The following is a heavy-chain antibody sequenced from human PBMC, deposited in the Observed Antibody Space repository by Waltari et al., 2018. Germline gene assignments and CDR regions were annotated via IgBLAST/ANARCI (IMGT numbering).Heavy chain of an antibody. CDR3: ARDRGTGVVIANDAFDI. CDR2: IIPIFGTA. CDR1: GGTFSSYA. J-gene: IGHJ3*02. V-gene: IGHV1-69*12. D-gene: IGHD2-21*01. Sequence: QVQLVQSGAAVKKPGSSVKVSCKASGGTFSSYAISWVRPAPGQGLEWMGGIIPIFGTANYAQKFQGRVTITADESTSTAYMELSSLRSEDTAVYYCARDRGTGVVIANDAFDIWGQGTMVTVSS.